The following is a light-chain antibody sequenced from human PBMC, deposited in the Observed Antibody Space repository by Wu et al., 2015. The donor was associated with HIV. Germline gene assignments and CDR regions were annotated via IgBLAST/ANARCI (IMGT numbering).Light chain of an antibody. V-gene: IGKV3-20*01. J-gene: IGKJ3*01. CDR3: QQFDNSRFT. Sequence: EIVLTQSPGTLSLSPGERATLSCRASQSVSSTFLAWYQQKPGQAPRLLIYGASNRATGIPDRFSGSGSGTDFTLTINRLEPEDFAVYYCQQFDNSRFTFGPGTKVDLK. CDR2: GAS. CDR1: QSVSSTF.